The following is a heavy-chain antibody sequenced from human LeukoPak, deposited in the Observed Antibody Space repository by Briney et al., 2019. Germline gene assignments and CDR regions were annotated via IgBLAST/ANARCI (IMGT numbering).Heavy chain of an antibody. Sequence: GGCLRLSCAASGFTFSDYYMSWIRQAPGKGSEWGSYISRSGSTIYYADSVKGRFTISRDNAKNCLDLQMNSVRVEDTAFYYCAKDNRRHYTSGPNPDSLHWGQGALVTVSS. J-gene: IGHJ4*02. D-gene: IGHD6-19*01. CDR1: GFTFSDYY. V-gene: IGHV3-11*01. CDR2: ISRSGSTI. CDR3: AKDNRRHYTSGPNPDSLH.